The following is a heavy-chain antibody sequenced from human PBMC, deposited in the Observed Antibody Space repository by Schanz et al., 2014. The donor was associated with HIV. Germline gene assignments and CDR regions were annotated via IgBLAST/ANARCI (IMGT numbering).Heavy chain of an antibody. CDR3: VRDGGRGGGQRQLFGY. D-gene: IGHD2-2*01. CDR2: LHTSGST. Sequence: QMQLQESGPGLVKASETLSLTCIVSGGSISDYYWNWIRQPAGKGLEWIGRLHTSGSTNFNPSLKSRVPISVHTPKTQFSLKVNSVPAADTAVYFCVRDGGRGGGQRQLFGYWGQGTLVTVSS. J-gene: IGHJ4*02. CDR1: GGSISDYY. V-gene: IGHV4-4*07.